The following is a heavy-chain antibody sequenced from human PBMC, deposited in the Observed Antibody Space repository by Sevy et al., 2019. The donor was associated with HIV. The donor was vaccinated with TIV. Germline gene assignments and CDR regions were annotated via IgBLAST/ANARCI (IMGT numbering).Heavy chain of an antibody. CDR3: AKESHIVVLTAISAGYMDV. J-gene: IGHJ6*03. CDR1: GFTFSSYA. V-gene: IGHV3-23*01. CDR2: ISGSGGST. Sequence: GGSLRLSCAASGFTFSSYAMSWVRQAPGKGLEWVSAISGSGGSTYYADSVKGGFTISRDNSKNTLYLQRNSLRAEDTAVYYCAKESHIVVLTAISAGYMDVWGKGTTVTVSS. D-gene: IGHD2-21*02.